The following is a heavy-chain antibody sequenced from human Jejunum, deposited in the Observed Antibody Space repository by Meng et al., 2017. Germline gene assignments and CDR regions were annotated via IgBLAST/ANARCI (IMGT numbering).Heavy chain of an antibody. V-gene: IGHV1-46*01. CDR1: GYPFTTFY. CDR2: INPSGGST. CDR3: ARGSISMVRGLYY. D-gene: IGHD3-10*01. J-gene: IGHJ4*02. Sequence: HVQFVQSGAEVKKPGASVKVSCKTSGYPFTTFYVHWVRQAPGQGLEWMGVINPSGGSTSYAQKFQGRVTMTSDTSTSTVYMELSSLTSGDTAVYYCARGSISMVRGLYYWGQGTLVTVSS.